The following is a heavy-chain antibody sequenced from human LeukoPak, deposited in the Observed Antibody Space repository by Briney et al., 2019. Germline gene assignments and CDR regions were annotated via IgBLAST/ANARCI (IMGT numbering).Heavy chain of an antibody. J-gene: IGHJ4*02. D-gene: IGHD3-3*01. V-gene: IGHV4-39*01. CDR2: IYYGGST. CDR1: GGSISSSSYY. CDR3: ARHHYDFWSGAPRYYFDY. Sequence: SETLSLTCTVSGGSISSSSYYWGWIRQPPGKGLEWIGSIYYGGSTYYNPSLKSRVTISVDTSKNQFSLKLSSVTAADTAVYYCARHHYDFWSGAPRYYFDYWGQRTLATVSS.